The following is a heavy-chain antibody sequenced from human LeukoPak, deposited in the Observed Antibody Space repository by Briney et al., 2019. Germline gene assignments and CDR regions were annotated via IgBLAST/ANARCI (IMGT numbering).Heavy chain of an antibody. V-gene: IGHV3-30-3*01. J-gene: IGHJ4*02. CDR1: GFTFSTYA. Sequence: GGSLRLSCVASGFTFSTYAMHWVRQAPGEGLEWVALISHDGSSKYYADSVKGRFTISRDSSTSTLYLQIYSLRAEDTAVYYCARGLTIFGVVKSFDYWGQGTLVTVSS. CDR2: ISHDGSSK. CDR3: ARGLTIFGVVKSFDY. D-gene: IGHD3-3*01.